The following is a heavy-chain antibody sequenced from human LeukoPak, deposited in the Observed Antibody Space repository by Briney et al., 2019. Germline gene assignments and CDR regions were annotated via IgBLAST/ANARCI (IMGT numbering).Heavy chain of an antibody. CDR2: IYHSGST. CDR1: GYSISSGYY. J-gene: IGHJ5*02. D-gene: IGHD6-6*01. CDR3: ARASWSSSSGWFDP. V-gene: IGHV4-38-2*01. Sequence: SETLSLTCAVSGYSISSGYYWGWIRQPPGKGLEWIGSIYHSGSTYYNPSLKSRVTISVDTSKNQFSLKLSSVTAADTAVYYCARASWSSSSGWFDPWGQGTLVTVSS.